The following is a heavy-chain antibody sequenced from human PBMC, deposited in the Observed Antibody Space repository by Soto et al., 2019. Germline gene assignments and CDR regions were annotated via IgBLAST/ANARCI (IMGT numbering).Heavy chain of an antibody. V-gene: IGHV1-58*01. CDR2: IVVGSGNT. CDR3: AADGLDYYYGMDV. CDR1: GFTFTSSA. Sequence: SVKVFCKASGFTFTSSAVQWVRQARGQRLEWIGWIVVGSGNTNYAQKFQERVTITRDMSTSTAYMELSSLRSEDTAVYYCAADGLDYYYGMDVWGQGTTVTVSS. D-gene: IGHD3-22*01. J-gene: IGHJ6*02.